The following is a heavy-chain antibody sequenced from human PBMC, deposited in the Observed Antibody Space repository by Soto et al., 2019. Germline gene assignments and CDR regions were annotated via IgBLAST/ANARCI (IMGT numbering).Heavy chain of an antibody. CDR2: IYYSGST. CDR3: ARSDYGDYLGWFDP. V-gene: IGHV4-59*01. D-gene: IGHD4-17*01. J-gene: IGHJ5*02. Sequence: SETLSLTCTVSGGSISSYYWSWIRQPPGKGLEWIGYIYYSGSTNYNPSLKSRVTISVDTSKNQFSLKLSSVTAADTAVYYCARSDYGDYLGWFDPWGQGTLVTVSS. CDR1: GGSISSYY.